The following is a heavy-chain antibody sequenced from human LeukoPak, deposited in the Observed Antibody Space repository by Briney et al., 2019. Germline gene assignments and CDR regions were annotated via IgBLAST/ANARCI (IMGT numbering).Heavy chain of an antibody. J-gene: IGHJ4*02. CDR2: TSVSGYST. CDR3: AKIFGVVMLTEFDY. D-gene: IGHD3-3*01. V-gene: IGHV3-23*01. CDR1: GFTFSTSA. Sequence: HPGGSLRLSCAASGFTFSTSAMGWVRQAPGKGLEWVSGTSVSGYSTYYAESVKGRFTISRDNSKNTLYLQMNSLRAEDTAVYYCAKIFGVVMLTEFDYWGQGTVVTVSS.